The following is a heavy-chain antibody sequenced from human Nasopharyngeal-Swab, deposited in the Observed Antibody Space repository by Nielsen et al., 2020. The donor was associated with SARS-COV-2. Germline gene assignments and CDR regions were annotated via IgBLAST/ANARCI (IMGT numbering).Heavy chain of an antibody. V-gene: IGHV3-15*07. D-gene: IGHD4-17*01. J-gene: IGHJ6*04. CDR2: TKSKTDGGTT. CDR3: TTDGTTTVTTWVDV. Sequence: WIRQPPGKGLEWVGRTKSKTDGGTTDYAAPVKGRFTISRDDSKNTLYLQMNSLKTEDTAVYYCTTDGTTTVTTWVDVWGKGTTVTVSS.